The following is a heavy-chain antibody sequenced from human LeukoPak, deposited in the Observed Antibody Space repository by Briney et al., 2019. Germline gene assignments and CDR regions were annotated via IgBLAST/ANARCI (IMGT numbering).Heavy chain of an antibody. V-gene: IGHV4-34*01. D-gene: IGHD5-12*01. Sequence: SETLSLTCAVYGGSFTGYYWSWIRQPPGKGLECIGEINHSGSTNYNPSLKGRVTISQDTSSNQFSLKLSSVTAADTAVYYCASRGADSGFDSIGHWGQGTLVTVSS. CDR1: GGSFTGYY. CDR3: ASRGADSGFDSIGH. J-gene: IGHJ4*02. CDR2: INHSGST.